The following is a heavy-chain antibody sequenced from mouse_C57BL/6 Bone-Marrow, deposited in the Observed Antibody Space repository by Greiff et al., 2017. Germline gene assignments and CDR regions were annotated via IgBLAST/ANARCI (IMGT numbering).Heavy chain of an antibody. Sequence: QVQLQQSGAELARPGASVKLSCKASGYTFTSYGISWVKQRTGQGLEWIGEIYPRSGNTYYNEKFKGKATLTADKSSSTAYMELRILTSEDSAVDFCARGGYDYDGFAYWGQGTLVTVSA. D-gene: IGHD2-4*01. J-gene: IGHJ3*01. V-gene: IGHV1-81*01. CDR3: ARGGYDYDGFAY. CDR2: IYPRSGNT. CDR1: GYTFTSYG.